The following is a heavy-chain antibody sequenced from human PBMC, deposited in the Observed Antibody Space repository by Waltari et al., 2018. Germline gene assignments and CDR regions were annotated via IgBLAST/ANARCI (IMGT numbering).Heavy chain of an antibody. CDR2: VYYNGTS. Sequence: QVQLQESGPGLVKPSETLSLTCAVSGGPVGFSLYYGGWIRQPPGKGLEWIGSVYYNGTSYYNPSLKSRITLSVDTSKNHFSLQLRSVTAADTAVYYCARQPWIHLRSSNGAFDSWGQGTLVTVSS. D-gene: IGHD5-18*01. V-gene: IGHV4-39*01. J-gene: IGHJ4*02. CDR3: ARQPWIHLRSSNGAFDS. CDR1: GGPVGFSLYY.